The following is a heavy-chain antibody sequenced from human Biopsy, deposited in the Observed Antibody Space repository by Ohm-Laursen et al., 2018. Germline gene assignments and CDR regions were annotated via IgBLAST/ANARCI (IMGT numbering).Heavy chain of an antibody. CDR3: ARDYQPTIITIHYYYYGMDV. CDR2: INPYNGDT. CDR1: GYTFINYG. J-gene: IGHJ6*02. D-gene: IGHD2-2*01. Sequence: ASVKVPCKASGYTFINYGFSWVRQAPGQGLEWMGWINPYNGDTNSAQKLQGRVTMTTDTSTSTAYMELRSLRSDDTAVYYCARDYQPTIITIHYYYYGMDVWGQGTTVTVSS. V-gene: IGHV1-18*01.